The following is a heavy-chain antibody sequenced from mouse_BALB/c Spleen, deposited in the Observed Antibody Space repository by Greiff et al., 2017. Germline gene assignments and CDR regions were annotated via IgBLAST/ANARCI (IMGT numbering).Heavy chain of an antibody. J-gene: IGHJ4*01. CDR3: ARDHYYYALDY. CDR1: GFSLTSFG. CDR2: IWAGGST. Sequence: VKLMESGPGLVAPSQSLYLTCTVSGFSLTSFGVHWVRQPPGKGLEWLGVIWAGGSTNYNAALMSRLSISQDNSKSQVFLKMNTLQTDDTAMYFCARDHYYYALDYWGPGTSVTVSS. V-gene: IGHV2-9*02.